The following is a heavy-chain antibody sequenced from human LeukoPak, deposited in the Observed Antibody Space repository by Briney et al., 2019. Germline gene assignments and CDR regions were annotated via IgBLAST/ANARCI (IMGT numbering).Heavy chain of an antibody. CDR1: GFSFSSYD. Sequence: PGGSQRLSCAASGFSFSSYDMNWVRQAPGKGLEWVSYISSSSSTINYADSVKGRFTISRDNAKNSLFLQMNSLRVEDTAVYYCARARYTDVDYWGQGTLAIVSS. V-gene: IGHV3-48*04. D-gene: IGHD5-12*01. J-gene: IGHJ4*02. CDR3: ARARYTDVDY. CDR2: ISSSSSTI.